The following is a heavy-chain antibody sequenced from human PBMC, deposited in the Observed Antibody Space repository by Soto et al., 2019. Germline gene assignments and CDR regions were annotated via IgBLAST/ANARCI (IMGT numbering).Heavy chain of an antibody. Sequence: SETLSLTCAVSGGSISSGGYSWSWIRQPPGKGLEWIGYIYHSGSTYYNSSLKSRVTISVDRSKNQFSLKLSSVTAADTAVYYCASGPPNSIWGQGTLVTAPQ. D-gene: IGHD3-22*01. CDR2: IYHSGST. J-gene: IGHJ4*02. CDR3: ASGPPNSI. V-gene: IGHV4-30-2*01. CDR1: GGSISSGGYS.